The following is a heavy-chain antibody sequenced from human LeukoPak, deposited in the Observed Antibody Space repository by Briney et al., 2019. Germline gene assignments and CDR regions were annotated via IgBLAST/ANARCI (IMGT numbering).Heavy chain of an antibody. CDR1: GGSISSGGYY. CDR2: IYHRGST. Sequence: SSQTLSLTCTVSGGSISSGGYYWSWIRQPPGKGLEWIGYIYHRGSTYYNPSLKSRVTISVDRSKNQFSLKLSSVTAADTAVYYCASTVVPAAIASDQNYYYYYMDVWGKGTTVTVSS. J-gene: IGHJ6*03. V-gene: IGHV4-30-2*01. D-gene: IGHD2-2*01. CDR3: ASTVVPAAIASDQNYYYYYMDV.